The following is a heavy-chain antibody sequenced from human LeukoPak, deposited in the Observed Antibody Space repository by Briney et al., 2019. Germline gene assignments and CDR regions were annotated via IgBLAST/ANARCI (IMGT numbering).Heavy chain of an antibody. D-gene: IGHD3-9*01. CDR3: ARDLRFRRQLVVPAARDRYFDWLLGY. Sequence: ASVKVSCKASGYTFTGYYMHWVRQAPGQGLEWMGWINPNSGGTNYAQKFQGRVTMTRDASISTAYMELSRLRSDDTAVYYCARDLRFRRQLVVPAARDRYFDWLLGYWAQEPLVTVPS. J-gene: IGHJ4*02. V-gene: IGHV1-2*02. CDR2: INPNSGGT. CDR1: GYTFTGYY.